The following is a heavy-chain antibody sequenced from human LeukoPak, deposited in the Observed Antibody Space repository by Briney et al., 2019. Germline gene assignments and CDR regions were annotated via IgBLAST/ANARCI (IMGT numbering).Heavy chain of an antibody. CDR3: ARSAWFDP. CDR2: LSSDGRDI. V-gene: IGHV3-30*03. Sequence: PGGSLRLSCAASGLLPNAFAMHWVRQAPGKGLEWVAVLSSDGRDIFYTGSVKGRFTISRDNSKNTLYLQMNSLRAEDTAVYYCARSAWFDPWGQGTLVTVSS. J-gene: IGHJ5*02. CDR1: GLLPNAFA.